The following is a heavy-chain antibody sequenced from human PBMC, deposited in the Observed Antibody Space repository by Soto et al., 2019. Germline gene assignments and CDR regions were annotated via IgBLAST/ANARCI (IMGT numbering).Heavy chain of an antibody. J-gene: IGHJ4*02. Sequence: SETLSLTCAVYGGSFSGYYWSWVRQPPGKGLEWIGEVDHSGNTNYNPSLKSRVIISADTSKNQFSLKLTSVTAADTSVYYCERGWDFWGQGTPVTVSS. V-gene: IGHV4-34*01. CDR3: ERGWDF. D-gene: IGHD3-3*01. CDR2: VDHSGNT. CDR1: GGSFSGYY.